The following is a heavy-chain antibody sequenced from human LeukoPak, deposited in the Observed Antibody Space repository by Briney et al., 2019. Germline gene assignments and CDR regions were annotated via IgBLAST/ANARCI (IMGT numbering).Heavy chain of an antibody. V-gene: IGHV4-34*01. CDR3: ARGSSSDTRIFDY. Sequence: SETLSLTCTVSGGSISSYYWSWIRQPPGKGLEWIGEINHSGSTNYNPSLKSRVTISVDTSKNQFSLKLSSVTAADTAVYYCARGSSSDTRIFDYWGQGTLVTVSS. D-gene: IGHD5-18*01. CDR2: INHSGST. J-gene: IGHJ4*02. CDR1: GGSISSYY.